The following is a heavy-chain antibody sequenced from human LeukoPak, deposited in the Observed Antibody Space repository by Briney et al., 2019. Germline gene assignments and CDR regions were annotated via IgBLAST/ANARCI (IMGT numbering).Heavy chain of an antibody. CDR3: ASLRGYSGYAGVDAFDI. V-gene: IGHV1-69*06. Sequence: SVKVSCKSSGGTFTSYAISWVRQAPGQGLEWMGGIIPIFGTANYAQKFQGRVTITADNSTSTAYMELSSLRSEDTAVYYCASLRGYSGYAGVDAFDIWGQGTMVTVSS. J-gene: IGHJ3*02. CDR1: GGTFTSYA. CDR2: IIPIFGTA. D-gene: IGHD5-12*01.